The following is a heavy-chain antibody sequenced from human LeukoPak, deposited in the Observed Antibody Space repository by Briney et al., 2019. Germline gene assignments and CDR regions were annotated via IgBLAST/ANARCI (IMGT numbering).Heavy chain of an antibody. CDR1: GGSISSGDYY. V-gene: IGHV4-30-4*01. CDR3: AREPLVVPAAISYYGMDV. CDR2: IYYSGST. D-gene: IGHD2-2*01. J-gene: IGHJ6*02. Sequence: SETLSLTCTVSGGSISSGDYYWSWIRQPPGKGLEWIGYIYYSGSTYYNPSLKSRVTISVDTSKNKFSLKLSSVTAADTAVYYCAREPLVVPAAISYYGMDVWGQGTTVTVSS.